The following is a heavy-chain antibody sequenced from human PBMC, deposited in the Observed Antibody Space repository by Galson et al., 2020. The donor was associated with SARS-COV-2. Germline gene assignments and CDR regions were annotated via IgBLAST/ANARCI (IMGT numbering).Heavy chain of an antibody. CDR2: ISWNSGSI. J-gene: IGHJ4*02. Sequence: GGSLRLSCAASGFTFDDYAMHWVRQAPGKGLEWVSGISWNSGSIGYADSVKGRFTISRDNAKNSLYLQMNSLRAEDTALYYCAKVNGLPDYGGNSYFDYWGQGTLVTVSS. CDR1: GFTFDDYA. CDR3: AKVNGLPDYGGNSYFDY. D-gene: IGHD4-17*01. V-gene: IGHV3-9*01.